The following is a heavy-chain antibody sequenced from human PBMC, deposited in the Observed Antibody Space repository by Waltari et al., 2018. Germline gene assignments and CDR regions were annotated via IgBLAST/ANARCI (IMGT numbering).Heavy chain of an antibody. D-gene: IGHD3-16*02. CDR1: GGTFSSYA. CDR2: IIPIFGTA. Sequence: QVQLVQSGAEVKKPGSSVKVSCKASGGTFSSYAISWVRQAPGQGLEWMGGIIPIFGTANYAQKFQGRVTMTTDEATSTAYMELSSLRSEDTAVYYCARGEGAFGGVIASIFGAFDIWGQGTMVTVSS. J-gene: IGHJ3*02. CDR3: ARGEGAFGGVIASIFGAFDI. V-gene: IGHV1-69*05.